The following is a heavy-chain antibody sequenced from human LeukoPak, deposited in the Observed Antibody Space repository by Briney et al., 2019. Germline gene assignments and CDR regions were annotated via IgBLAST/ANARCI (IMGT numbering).Heavy chain of an antibody. V-gene: IGHV3-30*02. CDR2: IRNDGSNK. J-gene: IGHJ4*02. D-gene: IGHD4-17*01. CDR3: AKGFGYGDYVLDY. Sequence: GGSLRLSCAASGFTFSSYGMHWVRQAPGKGLEWVAFIRNDGSNKYYADSVKGRFTISRDNSKNTLYLQMNSLRAEDTAVYYCAKGFGYGDYVLDYWGQGTLVTVSS. CDR1: GFTFSSYG.